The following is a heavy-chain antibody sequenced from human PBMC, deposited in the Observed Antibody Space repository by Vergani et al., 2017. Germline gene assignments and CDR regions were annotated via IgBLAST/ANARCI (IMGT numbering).Heavy chain of an antibody. V-gene: IGHV7-4-1*02. J-gene: IGHJ4*02. D-gene: IGHD3-9*01. CDR3: ARDGYQRTFDLLHY. CDR2: INTDTGHT. CDR1: GYSFSTYA. Sequence: QVQLEQSGSELKKPGASVKISCKTSGYSFSTYAMNWVRQAPGQGLEWMGWINTDTGHTTYAPGFTGRFVFSLDSSVNTAFLHINSLKAEDTAVYFCARDGYQRTFDLLHYWGQGTLVIVSS.